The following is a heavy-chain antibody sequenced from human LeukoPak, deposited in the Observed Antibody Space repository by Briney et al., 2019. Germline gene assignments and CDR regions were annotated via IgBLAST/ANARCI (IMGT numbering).Heavy chain of an antibody. V-gene: IGHV1-2*02. CDR2: INPNSGGT. CDR1: GYTFTSYY. J-gene: IGHJ4*02. CDR3: ARDLTPDTATDY. Sequence: ASVKVSCKASGYTFTSYYMHWVRQAPGQGLEWMGWINPNSGGTNYAQKFQGRVTMTRDTSISTAYMELSRLRSDDTAVYYCARDLTPDTATDYWGQGTLVTVSS. D-gene: IGHD5-18*01.